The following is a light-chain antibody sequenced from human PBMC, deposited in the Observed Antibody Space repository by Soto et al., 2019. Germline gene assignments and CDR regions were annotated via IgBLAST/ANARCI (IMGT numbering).Light chain of an antibody. CDR3: QHYYTVPVT. V-gene: IGKV4-1*01. Sequence: SPKSVAVSRGERATMNCKSSQTVLRSSNNKNHLAWYQQKPEQPPKLLISWASTRESGVPDRFSGSGSGTDFTLTISSLQAEDVAVYYCQHYYTVPVTFGQGTRLEIK. J-gene: IGKJ5*01. CDR1: QTVLRSSNNKNH. CDR2: WAS.